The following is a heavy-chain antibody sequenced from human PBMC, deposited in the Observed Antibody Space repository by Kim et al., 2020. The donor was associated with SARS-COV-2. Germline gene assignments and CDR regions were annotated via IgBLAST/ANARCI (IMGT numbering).Heavy chain of an antibody. CDR3: ARRALPNYYDILTGYSPDY. V-gene: IGHV1-3*01. D-gene: IGHD3-9*01. Sequence: ASVKVSCKASGYTFTSYAMHWVRQAPGQRLEWMGWINAGNGNTKYSQKFQGRVTITRDTSASTAYMELSSLRSEDTAVYYCARRALPNYYDILTGYSPDYWGQGTLVTVSS. CDR2: INAGNGNT. J-gene: IGHJ4*02. CDR1: GYTFTSYA.